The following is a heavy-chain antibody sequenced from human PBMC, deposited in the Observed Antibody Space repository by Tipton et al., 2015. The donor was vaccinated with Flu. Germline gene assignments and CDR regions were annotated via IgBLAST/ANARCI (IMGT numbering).Heavy chain of an antibody. D-gene: IGHD3-22*01. V-gene: IGHV1-2*02. Sequence: VQLVQSGAEVKKPGASVKVSCKASGYTFTGYYMHWVRQAPGQGLEWMGWINPNSGGTNYAQKFQGRVTMTRDTSISTAYMELSRLRSDDTAVYYCARDQMIVVVMAYYGMDVWGQGTTVTVS. CDR3: ARDQMIVVVMAYYGMDV. CDR1: GYTFTGYY. CDR2: INPNSGGT. J-gene: IGHJ6*02.